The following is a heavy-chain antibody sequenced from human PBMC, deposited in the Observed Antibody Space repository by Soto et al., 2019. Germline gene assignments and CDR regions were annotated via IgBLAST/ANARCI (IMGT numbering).Heavy chain of an antibody. Sequence: SVKVSCKASGGTFSSYTISWVRQAPGQGLEWMGRIIPILGIANCAQKFQGRVTITADKSTSTAYMELSSLRSEDTAVYYCARVVVGYYDSSGYSIRYFDLWGRGTLVTVSS. CDR1: GGTFSSYT. CDR2: IIPILGIA. V-gene: IGHV1-69*02. CDR3: ARVVVGYYDSSGYSIRYFDL. D-gene: IGHD3-22*01. J-gene: IGHJ2*01.